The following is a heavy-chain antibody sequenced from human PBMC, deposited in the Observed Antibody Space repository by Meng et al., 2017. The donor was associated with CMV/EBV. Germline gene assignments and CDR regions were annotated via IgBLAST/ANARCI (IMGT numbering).Heavy chain of an antibody. CDR1: GGSLSAYA. CDR3: ARGHYPQLSPDYYYGLDV. CDR2: IIPIPDVT. Sequence: SVKVSCKASGGSLSAYATSWVRQAPGQGLEWIGGIIPIPDVTNYAQKFQGRVTITADRSTSTAYLELNSLRSEDTAVYYCARGHYPQLSPDYYYGLDVWGQGTTVTVSS. D-gene: IGHD3-22*01. V-gene: IGHV1-69*10. J-gene: IGHJ6*02.